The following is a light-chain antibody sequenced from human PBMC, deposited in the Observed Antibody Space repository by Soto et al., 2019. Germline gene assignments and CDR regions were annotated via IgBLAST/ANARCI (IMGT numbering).Light chain of an antibody. CDR3: SSYTSSSIVV. Sequence: QSALTQPASVSGSPGQSITISCTGTSSDVGGYNHVSWYQQHPGKAPKLMISEVNNRPSGVSNRFSGSKSGNTASLSISGLQAEDEADYYCSSYTSSSIVVFGGGTKVTVL. J-gene: IGLJ2*01. V-gene: IGLV2-14*01. CDR2: EVN. CDR1: SSDVGGYNH.